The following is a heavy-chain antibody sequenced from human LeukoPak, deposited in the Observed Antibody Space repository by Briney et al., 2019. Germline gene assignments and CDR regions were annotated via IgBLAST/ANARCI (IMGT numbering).Heavy chain of an antibody. CDR3: ARDFVGDGDYLDY. CDR1: GGTFGSYA. CDR2: IIPIFGTA. D-gene: IGHD3-10*01. Sequence: SVKVSCKASGGTFGSYAISWVRQAPGQGLEWMGRIIPIFGTANYAQKFQGRVTITADKSTSTAYMELSSLRSEGTAVYYCARDFVGDGDYLDYWGQGTLVTVSS. V-gene: IGHV1-69*06. J-gene: IGHJ4*02.